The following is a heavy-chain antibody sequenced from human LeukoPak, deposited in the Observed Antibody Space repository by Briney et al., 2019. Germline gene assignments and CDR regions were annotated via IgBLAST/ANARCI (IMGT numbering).Heavy chain of an antibody. CDR1: GFTFSSYG. V-gene: IGHV3-33*01. J-gene: IGHJ1*01. CDR2: IWYDGSNK. Sequence: GSLLLSCAASGFTFSSYGMHWVRRAPGKGRGGVAVIWYDGSNKYYGDSGKGRFTISRDNSKKTLYLQMNSLRVEDTAVYYCARGDGYNDAEYLQHWGQGTLVTVS. CDR3: ARGDGYNDAEYLQH. D-gene: IGHD5-24*01.